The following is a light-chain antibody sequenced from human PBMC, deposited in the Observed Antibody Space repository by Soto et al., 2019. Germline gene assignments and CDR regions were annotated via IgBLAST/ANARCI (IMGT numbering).Light chain of an antibody. CDR2: DAS. Sequence: EIVLTQSPATLSLSPGESATLSCGASQSVSSSYLAWYQQKPGLAPRLLIYDASSRATGIPDRFSGSGSGTDFTLTISRLEPEDFAVYYCQQYGGSPIFTFGPGTKVDIK. CDR1: QSVSSSY. CDR3: QQYGGSPIFT. V-gene: IGKV3D-20*01. J-gene: IGKJ3*01.